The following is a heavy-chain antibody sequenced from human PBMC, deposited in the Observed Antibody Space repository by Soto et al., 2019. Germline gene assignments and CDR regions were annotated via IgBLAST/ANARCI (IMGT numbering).Heavy chain of an antibody. J-gene: IGHJ4*02. D-gene: IGHD1-26*01. V-gene: IGHV1-69*13. CDR2: IIPIFGTA. Sequence: SVKFSCNASGGTFSSYAISWVRQAPGQGLEWMGGIIPIFGTANYAQKFQGRVTITADESTSTAYMELTTLTSDDTAFYYCARGVSAGVDYWGQGTLVTVSS. CDR1: GGTFSSYA. CDR3: ARGVSAGVDY.